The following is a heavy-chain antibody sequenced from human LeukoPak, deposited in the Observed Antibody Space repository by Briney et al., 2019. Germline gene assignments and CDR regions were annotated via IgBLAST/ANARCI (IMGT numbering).Heavy chain of an antibody. CDR2: IYYSGST. CDR3: ARLGYCSSTSCYRALKY. V-gene: IGHV4-34*01. CDR1: GGSFSGYY. D-gene: IGHD2-2*01. Sequence: SETLSLTCAVYGGSFSGYYWSWVRQPPGKGLEWVGSIYYSGSTYYKPSLKSRVTISLHTPKQQFSLKLSSVTAADTAVYYCARLGYCSSTSCYRALKYWGQGTLVTVSS. J-gene: IGHJ4*02.